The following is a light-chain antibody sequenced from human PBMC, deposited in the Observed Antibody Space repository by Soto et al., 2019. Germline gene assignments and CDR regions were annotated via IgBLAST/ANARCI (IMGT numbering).Light chain of an antibody. CDR2: GAS. Sequence: EIVLTQSPGTLSLSPGERATLSFSSSQSVSSSYLAWYQQKPGQAPRLLIYGASSRVTGFPARFSGSGSGTDFTLTISSLQSDDFAVYYCQQYNNWPWTFGQGTKVDIK. J-gene: IGKJ1*01. CDR3: QQYNNWPWT. V-gene: IGKV3-15*01. CDR1: QSVSSSY.